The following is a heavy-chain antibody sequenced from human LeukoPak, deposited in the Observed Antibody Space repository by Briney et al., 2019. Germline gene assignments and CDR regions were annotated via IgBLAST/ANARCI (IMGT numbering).Heavy chain of an antibody. CDR2: IYWDDDK. Sequence: SGPTLVNPTQTLTLTCTFSGFSLSTSGVGVGWVRQPPGKALEWLALIYWDDDKRYSPSLKSRVTITKDTSKNQVVLTMTNMDPVDTTTYYCAHRRLSNWFDPWGQGTLVTVSS. D-gene: IGHD3-16*01. CDR3: AHRRLSNWFDP. CDR1: GFSLSTSGVG. J-gene: IGHJ5*02. V-gene: IGHV2-5*02.